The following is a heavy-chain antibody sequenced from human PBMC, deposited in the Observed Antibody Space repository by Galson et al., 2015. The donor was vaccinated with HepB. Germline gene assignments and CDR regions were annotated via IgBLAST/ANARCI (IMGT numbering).Heavy chain of an antibody. CDR2: IYSGGST. Sequence: SLRLSCAASGFTVSSNYMSWVRQAPGKGLEWVSVIYSGGSTYYADSVKGRFTISRDNSKNTLYLQMNSLRAEDTAVYYCARSPLAARKRDVFYYYYGMDVWGQGTTVTVSS. D-gene: IGHD6-6*01. CDR1: GFTVSSNY. CDR3: ARSPLAARKRDVFYYYYGMDV. J-gene: IGHJ6*02. V-gene: IGHV3-53*01.